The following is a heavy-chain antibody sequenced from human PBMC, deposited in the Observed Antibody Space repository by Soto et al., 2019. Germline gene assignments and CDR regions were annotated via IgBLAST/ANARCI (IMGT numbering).Heavy chain of an antibody. J-gene: IGHJ4*02. CDR2: ISWNSGSI. Sequence: EVQLVESGGGLVQPGRSLRLSCAASGFTFDDYAMHWVRQAPGKGLEWVSGISWNSGSIGYADSVKGRFTISRDNAKNSLYLQMNSLRAEDTALYYCAKDTIAYGVAGSYDYWCQGTLVTVSS. D-gene: IGHD6-19*01. CDR3: AKDTIAYGVAGSYDY. CDR1: GFTFDDYA. V-gene: IGHV3-9*01.